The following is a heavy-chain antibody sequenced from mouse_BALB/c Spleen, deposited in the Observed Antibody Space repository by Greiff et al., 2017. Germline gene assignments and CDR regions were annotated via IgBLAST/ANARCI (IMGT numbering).Heavy chain of an antibody. D-gene: IGHD2-1*01. CDR3: ARCIYGNYFDY. CDR2: ISSGSSTI. J-gene: IGHJ2*01. Sequence: EVQLVESGGGLVQPGGSRKLSCAASGFTFSSFGMHWVRQAPEKGLEWVAYISSGSSTIYYADTVKGRFTISRDNPKNTLFLQMTSLRSEDTAMYYCARCIYGNYFDYWGQGTTLTVSS. V-gene: IGHV5-17*02. CDR1: GFTFSSFG.